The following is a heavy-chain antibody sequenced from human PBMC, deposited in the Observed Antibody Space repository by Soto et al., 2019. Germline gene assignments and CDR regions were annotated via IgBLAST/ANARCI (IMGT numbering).Heavy chain of an antibody. CDR3: TTYDYIRGNYRVRWAY. CDR2: IKSKTDGGTT. CDR1: GFSISDSW. J-gene: IGHJ4*02. V-gene: IGHV3-15*01. D-gene: IGHD3-16*02. Sequence: EVQLVESGGGLVKPGGSLRVSCAASGFSISDSWMSWVRQAPGKGLEWVARIKSKTDGGTTDYAAPVTGRFTISRDDSKNTLSLQMNCLKTEDTALYYCTTYDYIRGNYRVRWAYWGLGTMVTVSS.